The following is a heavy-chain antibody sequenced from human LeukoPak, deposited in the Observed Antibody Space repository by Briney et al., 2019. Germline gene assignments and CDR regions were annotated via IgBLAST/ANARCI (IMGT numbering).Heavy chain of an antibody. J-gene: IGHJ6*02. CDR3: ARRDYYYYGMDV. Sequence: GGSLRLPCAASGFTVSSNYMSWVRQAPGKGLEWVSVIYSGGSTYYADSVKGRFTISRDNSKNTLYLQMNSLRAEDTAVYYCARRDYYYYGMDVWGQGTTVTVSS. CDR2: IYSGGST. CDR1: GFTVSSNY. V-gene: IGHV3-66*01.